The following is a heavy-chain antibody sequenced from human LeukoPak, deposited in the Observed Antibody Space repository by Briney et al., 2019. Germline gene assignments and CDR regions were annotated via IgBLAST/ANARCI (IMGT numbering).Heavy chain of an antibody. CDR3: AGRRGLVTMIDSRFLDY. J-gene: IGHJ4*02. V-gene: IGHV4-39*01. CDR2: IYYSGST. Sequence: SETLSLTCTVSGGSISSSSYYWGWIRQPPGTGLEWIVSIYYSGSTYYNPSLKSRVTISVDTSKNQFSLKLSSVTAADTAVYYCAGRRGLVTMIDSRFLDYWGQGTLVTVSS. CDR1: GGSISSSSYY. D-gene: IGHD3-22*01.